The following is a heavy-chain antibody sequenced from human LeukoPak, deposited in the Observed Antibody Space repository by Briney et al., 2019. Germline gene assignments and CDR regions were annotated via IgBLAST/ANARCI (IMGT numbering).Heavy chain of an antibody. Sequence: ASVKVSCKASGGTFSSYAISWVRQAPGQGLEWMGRIIPILGIANYAQKFQGRVTITADKSTSTAYMELSSLRSDDTAVYYCARDPFPVSTLDYWGQGTLVTVSS. CDR1: GGTFSSYA. V-gene: IGHV1-69*04. CDR3: ARDPFPVSTLDY. J-gene: IGHJ4*02. CDR2: IIPILGIA. D-gene: IGHD2-15*01.